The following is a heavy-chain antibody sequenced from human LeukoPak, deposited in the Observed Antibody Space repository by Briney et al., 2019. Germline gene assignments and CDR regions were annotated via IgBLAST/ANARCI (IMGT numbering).Heavy chain of an antibody. D-gene: IGHD3-22*01. CDR1: GYTFTSYY. J-gene: IGHJ4*02. Sequence: GASVKVSCKASGYTFTSYYMHWVRQAPGQGLEWMGIINPSGGSTSYAQKFQGRVTMTRDTSTSTVYMELSSLRSEDTAVYYCARVGRYYDSSGYYYVLDYWGQGTLVTVSS. CDR3: ARVGRYYDSSGYYYVLDY. V-gene: IGHV1-46*01. CDR2: INPSGGST.